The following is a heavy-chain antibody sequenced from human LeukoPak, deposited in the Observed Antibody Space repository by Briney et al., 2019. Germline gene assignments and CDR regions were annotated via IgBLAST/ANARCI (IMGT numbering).Heavy chain of an antibody. CDR1: GGSISSSSYY. V-gene: IGHV4-39*07. D-gene: IGHD5-12*01. CDR3: ARGGRRLRYGGGYYFDY. J-gene: IGHJ4*02. Sequence: PSETLSLTCTVSGGSISSSSYYWGWIRQPPGKGLEWIGSIYYSGSTYYNPSLKSRVTISVDTSKNQFSLELSSVTAADTAVFYCARGGRRLRYGGGYYFDYWGQGTLVTVSS. CDR2: IYYSGST.